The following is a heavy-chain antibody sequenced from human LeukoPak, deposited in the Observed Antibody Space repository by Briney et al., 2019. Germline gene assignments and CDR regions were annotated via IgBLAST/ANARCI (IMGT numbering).Heavy chain of an antibody. J-gene: IGHJ4*02. D-gene: IGHD3-3*01. CDR3: ARGIEYYDFWSGYAVGFDY. CDR1: GGSFSGYY. Sequence: PSETLSLTCAVYGGSFSGYYWSWIRQPPGKGLEWIGEINHSGSTNYNPSLKSRVTISVDTSKNQFSLKLSSVTAADTAVCYCARGIEYYDFWSGYAVGFDYWGQGTLVTVSS. CDR2: INHSGST. V-gene: IGHV4-34*01.